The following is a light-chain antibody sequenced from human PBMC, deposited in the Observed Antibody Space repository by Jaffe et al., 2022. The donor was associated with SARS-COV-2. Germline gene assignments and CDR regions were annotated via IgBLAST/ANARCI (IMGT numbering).Light chain of an antibody. J-gene: IGKJ1*01. V-gene: IGKV1-39*01. CDR2: STS. Sequence: DIQMTQSPSSLSASVGDRVIISCRASQSISTYLHWYQQKAGRAPKLLVYSTSRMQFGVPARFRGNGSGTEFTLTISSLQPEDFATYYCQQSFTSLWTFGPGTKVEVK. CDR3: QQSFTSLWT. CDR1: QSISTY.